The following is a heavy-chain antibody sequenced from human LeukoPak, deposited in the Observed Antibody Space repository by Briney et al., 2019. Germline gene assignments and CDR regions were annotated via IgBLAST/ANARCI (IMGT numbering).Heavy chain of an antibody. CDR1: GFTFSTSA. CDR2: ISGSGGRA. Sequence: GGSLRLSCAASGFTFSTSAMSWVRQAPGKGLEWVSAISGSGGRAYFADSVEGRFTFSRDNSKNTLWLQMNSLKAEDAAVYYCARAGKAAAFDYWGQGTLVTVSS. V-gene: IGHV3-23*01. D-gene: IGHD2-15*01. J-gene: IGHJ4*02. CDR3: ARAGKAAAFDY.